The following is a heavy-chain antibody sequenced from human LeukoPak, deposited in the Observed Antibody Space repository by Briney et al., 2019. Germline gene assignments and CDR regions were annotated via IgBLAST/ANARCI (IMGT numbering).Heavy chain of an antibody. CDR3: ARELLDDYGDYFY. D-gene: IGHD4-17*01. J-gene: IGHJ4*02. CDR1: GYTFTGYY. Sequence: ASVKVSCKASGYTFTGYYMHWVRQAPGQGLERMGRINPNSGGTNYAQKFQGRVTMTRDTSISTAYMELSRLRSDDTAVYYCARELLDDYGDYFYWGQGTLVTVSS. CDR2: INPNSGGT. V-gene: IGHV1-2*06.